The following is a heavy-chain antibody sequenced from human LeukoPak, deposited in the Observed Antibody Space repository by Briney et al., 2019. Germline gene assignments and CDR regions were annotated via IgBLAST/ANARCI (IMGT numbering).Heavy chain of an antibody. Sequence: GGSLRLSCAASGFTFSYYGIHWVRQAPGKGLEWVTFIRSEGSNKYYADSVKGRFTISRDNSKNTVYLQMNSLRAEDTAVYYCAKDHSGGDSWYFDSWGQGTLVTVSS. CDR3: AKDHSGGDSWYFDS. D-gene: IGHD2-21*01. CDR1: GFTFSYYG. V-gene: IGHV3-30*02. J-gene: IGHJ4*02. CDR2: IRSEGSNK.